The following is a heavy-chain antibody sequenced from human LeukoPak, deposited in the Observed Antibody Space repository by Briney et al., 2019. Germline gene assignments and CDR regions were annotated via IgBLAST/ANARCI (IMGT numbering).Heavy chain of an antibody. J-gene: IGHJ5*02. V-gene: IGHV3-33*01. CDR2: IWYDGGNK. CDR3: ARGGAAAGFDP. CDR1: GFTFSSYG. D-gene: IGHD6-13*01. Sequence: GGSLRLSCAASGFTFSSYGMHWVRQAPGKGLEWVAFIWYDGGNKYYADSVRGRFTISRDNSKNTLYLQMNSLRAEDTAVYYCARGGAAAGFDPWGQGTLVTVSS.